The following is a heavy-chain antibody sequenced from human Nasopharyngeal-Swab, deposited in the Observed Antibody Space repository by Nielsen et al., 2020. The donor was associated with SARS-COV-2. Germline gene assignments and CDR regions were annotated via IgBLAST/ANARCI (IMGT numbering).Heavy chain of an antibody. CDR1: GYTFTGYY. Sequence: ASVKVSCKASGYTFTGYYMHWVRQAPGQGLEWMGRINPNSGGTNYAQKFQGRVTMTRDTSISTAYMELSRLRSEDTAVYYCARGLGYCSSTSCYAWGQGTLVTVSS. CDR2: INPNSGGT. D-gene: IGHD2-2*01. CDR3: ARGLGYCSSTSCYA. V-gene: IGHV1-2*06. J-gene: IGHJ5*02.